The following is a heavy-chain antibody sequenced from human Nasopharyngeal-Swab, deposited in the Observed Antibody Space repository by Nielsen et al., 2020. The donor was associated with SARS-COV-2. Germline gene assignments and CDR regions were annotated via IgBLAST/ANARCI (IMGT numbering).Heavy chain of an antibody. V-gene: IGHV3-11*01. CDR2: ISSSGGAK. D-gene: IGHD3-22*01. CDR3: ARVLTGTYYYDSSGYPDY. Sequence: GESLKISCAASGFTFSNYYMSWIRQAPGRGREWVSYISSSGGAKYYADSVKGRLPIARDNAKQSLYLQMNSLRAEDTAVYYCARVLTGTYYYDSSGYPDYWGQGPLVTVSS. J-gene: IGHJ4*02. CDR1: GFTFSNYY.